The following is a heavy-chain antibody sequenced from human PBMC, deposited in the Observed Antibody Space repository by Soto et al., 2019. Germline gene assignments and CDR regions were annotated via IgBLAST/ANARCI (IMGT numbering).Heavy chain of an antibody. CDR3: ARGDIVVVPVAFFDN. CDR1: GGSISSGGYY. V-gene: IGHV4-31*03. D-gene: IGHD2-2*01. Sequence: QVQLQESGPGLVKPSQTLSLTCTVSGGSISSGGYYWSWIRQYPGKGLEWIGYIYYSGSTYYNPSLTSRLTISVDSAQNQFSLKLSSVPAADTAVYYCARGDIVVVPVAFFDNWGQGTLVTVSS. CDR2: IYYSGST. J-gene: IGHJ4*02.